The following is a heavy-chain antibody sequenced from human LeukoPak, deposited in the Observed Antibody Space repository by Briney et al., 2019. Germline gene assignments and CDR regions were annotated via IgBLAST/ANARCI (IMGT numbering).Heavy chain of an antibody. V-gene: IGHV3-30*18. J-gene: IGHJ4*02. D-gene: IGHD2-15*01. CDR1: GFIFSSYG. CDR2: ISYDGSNK. Sequence: PGGSLRLSCAASGFIFSSYGMHWVRQAPGKGLEWVAVISYDGSNKYYADSVKGRFTISRDNSKNTLYLQMNSLRAEDTAVYYCAKDGGYCSGGSCWRGLDYWGQGTLVTVSS. CDR3: AKDGGYCSGGSCWRGLDY.